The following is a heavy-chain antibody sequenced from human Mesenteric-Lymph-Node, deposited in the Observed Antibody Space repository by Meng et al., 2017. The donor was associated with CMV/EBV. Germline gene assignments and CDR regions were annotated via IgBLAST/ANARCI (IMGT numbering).Heavy chain of an antibody. CDR2: ISYDGSNK. J-gene: IGHJ6*02. Sequence: GESLKISCAASGFTFSSYAMHWVRQAPGKGLEWVAVISYDGSNKYYADSVKGRFTISRDNSKNTLYLQMNSLRAEDTALYYCAREDIGMSSYGMDVWGQGTTVTVSS. CDR3: AREDIGMSSYGMDV. V-gene: IGHV3-30-3*01. CDR1: GFTFSSYA. D-gene: IGHD5-12*01.